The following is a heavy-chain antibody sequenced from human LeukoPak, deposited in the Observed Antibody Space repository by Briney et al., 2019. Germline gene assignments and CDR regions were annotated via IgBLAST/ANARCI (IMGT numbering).Heavy chain of an antibody. D-gene: IGHD4-17*01. Sequence: ASVKVSCKASGYTFTGYYMHWVRQAPGQGLEWMGWINPNSGGTNYAQKLQGRVTMTTDTSTSTAYMELRSLKSDDTAVYYCAHDYGDSRGAFDIWGQGTMVTVSS. V-gene: IGHV1-2*02. J-gene: IGHJ3*02. CDR2: INPNSGGT. CDR1: GYTFTGYY. CDR3: AHDYGDSRGAFDI.